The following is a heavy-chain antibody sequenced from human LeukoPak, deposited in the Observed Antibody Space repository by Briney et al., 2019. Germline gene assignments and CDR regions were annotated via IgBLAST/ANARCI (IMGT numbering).Heavy chain of an antibody. CDR3: ARKCCPDGVCSVPPWIYFMDV. V-gene: IGHV3-48*01. CDR2: ISSSSNTI. Sequence: GGSLRLSCAAARFTLSIHPTKCVRQAPGKGLEWISYISSSSNTIYNAHSVKGRFTISRDNAKNALYLHMNSLTTDDTAGYYCARKCCPDGVCSVPPWIYFMDVWGKGTTVTVSS. J-gene: IGHJ6*03. D-gene: IGHD2-8*01. CDR1: RFTLSIHP.